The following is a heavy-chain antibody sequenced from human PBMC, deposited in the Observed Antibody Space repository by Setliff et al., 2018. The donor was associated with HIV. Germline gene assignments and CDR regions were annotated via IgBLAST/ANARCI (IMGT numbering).Heavy chain of an antibody. V-gene: IGHV4-39*07. D-gene: IGHD3-3*01. Sequence: PSETLSLTCVVSGDSISRSRYYWGWIRQPPGKGLEWIGSFYYSGSTSYNPSLKSRVTISGDTSKNQVSLRLSSVTAADTAVYYCARDQSDWFYWGQGTLVTVSS. CDR1: GDSISRSRYY. CDR2: FYYSGST. CDR3: ARDQSDWFY. J-gene: IGHJ4*02.